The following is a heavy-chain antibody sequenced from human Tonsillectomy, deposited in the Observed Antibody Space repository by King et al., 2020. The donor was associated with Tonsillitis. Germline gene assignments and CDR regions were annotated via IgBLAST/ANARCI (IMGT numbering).Heavy chain of an antibody. CDR3: ARDHYDFWSGFRY. D-gene: IGHD3-3*01. Sequence: QLQESGPGLVKPSETLSLTCTVSGYSISGGYYWGWIRQSPGKGLEWLGSIYHSGATSYNPSLKSRVTISVDTSKNQFSLKLSSVTAADTAVYYCARDHYDFWSGFRYWGQGTLVTVSS. V-gene: IGHV4-38-2*02. CDR2: IYHSGAT. CDR1: GYSISGGYY. J-gene: IGHJ4*02.